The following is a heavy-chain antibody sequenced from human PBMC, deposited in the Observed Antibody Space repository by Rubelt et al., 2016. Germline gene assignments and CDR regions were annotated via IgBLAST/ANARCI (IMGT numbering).Heavy chain of an antibody. CDR1: GFTFSEFW. J-gene: IGHJ4*02. CDR2: ISASGYRT. CDR3: ARGSQSSGYGSPGDY. Sequence: EVQLVESGGGLVQPEGSLRLSCAASGFTFSEFWMHWVRQAPGKGLVWVSRISASGYRTYYADSVKGRFTISRDSSKNTLYLQMNSLRAEDTAFYYCARGSQSSGYGSPGDYWGQGTLVTVSS. D-gene: IGHD3-22*01. V-gene: IGHV3-74*01.